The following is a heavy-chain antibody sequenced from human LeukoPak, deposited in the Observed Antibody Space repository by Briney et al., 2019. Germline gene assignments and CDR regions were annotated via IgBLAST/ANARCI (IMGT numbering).Heavy chain of an antibody. CDR3: ARRANWFDP. V-gene: IGHV4-59*01. CDR2: IYSTGST. J-gene: IGHJ5*02. Sequence: SETLSLTCTVSGGSISGYYWSWVRQSPEKGLESIGFIYSTGSTSYNPSLRSRVTISIDTSQNQFYLRLASVTAADTAVYYCARRANWFDPWGQGTLVTVSS. CDR1: GGSISGYY.